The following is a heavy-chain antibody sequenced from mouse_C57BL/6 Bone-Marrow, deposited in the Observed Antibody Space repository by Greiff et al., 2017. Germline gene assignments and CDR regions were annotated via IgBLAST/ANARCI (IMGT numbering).Heavy chain of an antibody. CDR2: IDPETGGT. CDR1: GYTFTDYE. Sequence: QVQLQQSGAELVRPGASVTLSCKASGYTFTDYEMHWVKQTPVHGLEWIGAIDPETGGTAYNQKFKGTAILTAYKSSSTAYMELRSLTSEDSAVYYSTIGVNGFAYWSQGTLVTVSA. CDR3: TIGVNGFAY. V-gene: IGHV1-15*01. J-gene: IGHJ3*01. D-gene: IGHD2-14*01.